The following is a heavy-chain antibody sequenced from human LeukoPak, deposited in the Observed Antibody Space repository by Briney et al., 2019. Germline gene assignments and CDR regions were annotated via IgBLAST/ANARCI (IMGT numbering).Heavy chain of an antibody. Sequence: GSSVKASCKASGGTFSSYTISWVRQAPGQGLEWMGRIIPIFGTANYAQKFQGRVTITADESTSTAYMELSSLRSEDTAVYYCAREGPYYYGSGSYDVAIDYWGQGTLVTVSS. CDR3: AREGPYYYGSGSYDVAIDY. D-gene: IGHD3-10*01. J-gene: IGHJ4*02. V-gene: IGHV1-69*15. CDR1: GGTFSSYT. CDR2: IIPIFGTA.